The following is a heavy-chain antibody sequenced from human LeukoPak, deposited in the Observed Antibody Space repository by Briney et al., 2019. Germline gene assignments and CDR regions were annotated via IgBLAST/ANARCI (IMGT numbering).Heavy chain of an antibody. Sequence: ASVKVSCKASGYTFTSYDINWVRQATGQGLEWMGWMNPNSGNTGYAQKFQGRVTMTRNTSISTAYMELSSLRSEDTAVYYCARDYDIISQNYYYYMDVWGKGTAVTVSS. CDR3: ARDYDIISQNYYYYMDV. J-gene: IGHJ6*03. CDR2: MNPNSGNT. V-gene: IGHV1-8*01. CDR1: GYTFTSYD. D-gene: IGHD3-9*01.